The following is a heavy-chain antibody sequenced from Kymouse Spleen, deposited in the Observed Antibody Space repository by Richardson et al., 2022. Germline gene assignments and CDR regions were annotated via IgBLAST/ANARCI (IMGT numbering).Heavy chain of an antibody. CDR2: IKSKTDGGTT. D-gene: IGHD3-9*01. V-gene: IGHV3-15*01. Sequence: EVQLVESGGGLVKPGGSLRLSCAASGFTFSNAWMSWVRQAPGKGLEWVGRIKSKTDGGTTDYAAPVKGRFTISRDDSKNTLYLQMNSLKTEDTAVYYCTARLVITSYYFDYWGQGTLVTVSS. J-gene: IGHJ4*02. CDR3: TARLVITSYYFDY. CDR1: GFTFSNAW.